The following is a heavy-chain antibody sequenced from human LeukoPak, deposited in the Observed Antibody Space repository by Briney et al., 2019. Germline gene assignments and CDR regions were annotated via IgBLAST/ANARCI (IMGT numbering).Heavy chain of an antibody. J-gene: IGHJ3*02. CDR3: ARGNPYYYDSSGYYYIYAFDI. V-gene: IGHV4-59*01. CDR1: GGSISSYY. CDR2: IYYSGST. Sequence: SETLSLTCTVSGGSISSYYWSWIRQPPGKGLEWTGYIYYSGSTNYNPSLKSRVTISVDTSKNQFSLKLSSVTAADTAVYYCARGNPYYYDSSGYYYIYAFDIWGQGTMVTVSS. D-gene: IGHD3-22*01.